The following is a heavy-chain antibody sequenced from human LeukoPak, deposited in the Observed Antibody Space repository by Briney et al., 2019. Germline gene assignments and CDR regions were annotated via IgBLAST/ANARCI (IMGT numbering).Heavy chain of an antibody. J-gene: IGHJ4*02. CDR2: ISYDGSNK. Sequence: GGSLRLSCAASVFTFSSYAMHLVRQAPGKGLEWVAVISYDGSNKYYADSVKGRFTISRDNSKNTLYLQMNSLRAEDTAVYYCLHGNYFDYWGQGTLVTVSS. CDR1: VFTFSSYA. V-gene: IGHV3-30-3*01. D-gene: IGHD1-26*01. CDR3: LHGNYFDY.